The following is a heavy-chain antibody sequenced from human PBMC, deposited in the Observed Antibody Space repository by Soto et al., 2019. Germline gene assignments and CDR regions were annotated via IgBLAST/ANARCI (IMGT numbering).Heavy chain of an antibody. D-gene: IGHD1-26*01. Sequence: GGSLRLSCAASGFTFSSYWMHWVRQAPGKGLVWVSRINSDGSSTTYADSVKGRFTISRHNAKNTLYLQMNSLRAEDTALYYCARGQVTSREHYGMDVWGQGTTVTVSS. J-gene: IGHJ6*02. CDR1: GFTFSSYW. CDR3: ARGQVTSREHYGMDV. V-gene: IGHV3-74*01. CDR2: INSDGSST.